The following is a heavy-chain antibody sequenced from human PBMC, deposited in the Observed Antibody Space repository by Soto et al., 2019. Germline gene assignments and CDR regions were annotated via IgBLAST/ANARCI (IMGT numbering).Heavy chain of an antibody. CDR1: GYTFTGYA. CDR3: ARDRLPGWGYCSSTSCYRKPYGMDV. Sequence: GASVKVSCKASGYTFTGYAMHWVRQAPGQRLEWMGWINAGNGNTKYSQKFQGRVTITRDTSASTAYMELSSLRSEDTAVYYCARDRLPGWGYCSSTSCYRKPYGMDVWGQGTTVTVSS. CDR2: INAGNGNT. J-gene: IGHJ6*02. V-gene: IGHV1-3*01. D-gene: IGHD2-2*01.